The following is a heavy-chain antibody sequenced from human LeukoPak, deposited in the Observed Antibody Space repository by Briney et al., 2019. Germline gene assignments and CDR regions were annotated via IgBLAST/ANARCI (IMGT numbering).Heavy chain of an antibody. J-gene: IGHJ5*02. Sequence: PSETLSLTCTVSGGSISSGGYYWSWVRQHPGKGLEWIGYIYYSGSTYYNPSLKSRVTISVDTSKNQFSLKLSSVTAADTAVYYCARDVGSTMVRGVILNWFDPWGQGTLVTVSS. CDR3: ARDVGSTMVRGVILNWFDP. V-gene: IGHV4-31*03. D-gene: IGHD3-10*01. CDR2: IYYSGST. CDR1: GGSISSGGYY.